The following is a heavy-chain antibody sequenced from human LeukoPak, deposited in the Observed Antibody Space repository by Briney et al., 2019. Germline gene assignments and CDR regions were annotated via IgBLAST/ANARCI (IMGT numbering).Heavy chain of an antibody. CDR1: GYTFIEYY. Sequence: ASVKVSCKTSGYTFIEYYLHWVRQTPGQAFEYMAIVNPAGGSTSYHHNFQGRVTMTREAPTTTIYMELRNLTSDDTAVYYCARGQLGPTSAPFDSWGQGTLVTVSS. V-gene: IGHV1-46*01. D-gene: IGHD6-13*01. CDR2: VNPAGGST. J-gene: IGHJ4*02. CDR3: ARGQLGPTSAPFDS.